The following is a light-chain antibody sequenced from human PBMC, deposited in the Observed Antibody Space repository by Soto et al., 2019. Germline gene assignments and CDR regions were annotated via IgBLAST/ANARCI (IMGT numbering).Light chain of an antibody. CDR2: ARX. V-gene: IGKV1-39*01. J-gene: IGKJ1*01. CDR3: QQYNKWPTWT. CDR1: QSTSRY. Sequence: IRVTHSPSSRSSSAVQXVNINCRSSQSTSRYFNWYXQQAXXXTKIXXXARXNLQSGVPSRFIGSGSGKAFTLTISSLQSEEVAVYYCQQYNKWPTWTFGQGTKVDIK.